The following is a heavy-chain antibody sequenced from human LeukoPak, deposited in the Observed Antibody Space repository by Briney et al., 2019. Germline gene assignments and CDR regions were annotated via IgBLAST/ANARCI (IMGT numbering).Heavy chain of an antibody. V-gene: IGHV3-21*01. J-gene: IGHJ6*03. CDR2: ISSSSSYI. Sequence: GGSLRLSCAASGFTFSSYSMNWVRQAPGKGLEWVSSISSSSSYIYYADSVKGRFTISRDNAKNSLYLQMNSLRAEDTAVYYCAREGPYDFWSGLYYYYYYMDVWGKRTTVTVSS. CDR1: GFTFSSYS. D-gene: IGHD3-3*01. CDR3: AREGPYDFWSGLYYYYYYMDV.